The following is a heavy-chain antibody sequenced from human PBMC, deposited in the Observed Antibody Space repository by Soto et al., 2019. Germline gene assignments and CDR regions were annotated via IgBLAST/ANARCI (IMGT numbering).Heavy chain of an antibody. CDR1: GYSFTIYW. CDR2: IDPSDSYT. CDR3: ARSSSSSYYYYYGMDV. V-gene: IGHV5-10-1*01. D-gene: IGHD6-13*01. J-gene: IGHJ6*02. Sequence: GESLKISCKGSGYSFTIYWISWVRQMPGKGLEWMGRIDPSDSYTNYSPSFQGHVTISADKSISTAYLQWSSLKASDTAMYYCARSSSSSYYYYYGMDVWGQGTTVTVSS.